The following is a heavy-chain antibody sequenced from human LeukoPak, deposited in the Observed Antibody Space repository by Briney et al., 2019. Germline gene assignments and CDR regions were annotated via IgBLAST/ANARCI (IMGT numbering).Heavy chain of an antibody. D-gene: IGHD4-11*01. CDR3: AGQQYSDAFDI. J-gene: IGHJ3*02. V-gene: IGHV4-59*01. CDR1: GGSISSYY. CDR2: IYYSGST. Sequence: SKTLSLTCTVSGGSISSYYWSWIRQPPGKGLEWIGYIYYSGSTNYNPSLKSRVTISVDTSKNQFSLKLSSVTAADTAVYYCAGQQYSDAFDIWGQGTMVTVSS.